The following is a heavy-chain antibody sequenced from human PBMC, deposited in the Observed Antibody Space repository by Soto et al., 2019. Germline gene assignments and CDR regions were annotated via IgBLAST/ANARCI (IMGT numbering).Heavy chain of an antibody. J-gene: IGHJ6*02. D-gene: IGHD3-3*01. CDR2: IYYSGST. Sequence: SETLSLTCTVSGGSVSSGSYYWSWIRQPPGKGLEWIGYIYYSGSTNYNPSLKSRVTISVDTSKNQFSLKLSSVTAADTAVYYCARYHYYDFWSGPLPLXYGMDVWGQGTTVTVSS. CDR3: ARYHYYDFWSGPLPLXYGMDV. CDR1: GGSVSSGSYY. V-gene: IGHV4-61*01.